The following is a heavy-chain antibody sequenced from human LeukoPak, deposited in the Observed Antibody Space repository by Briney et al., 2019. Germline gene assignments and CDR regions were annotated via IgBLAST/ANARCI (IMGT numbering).Heavy chain of an antibody. Sequence: PSETLSLTCAVYGGSFSGYYWSWIRQPPGKGLEWIGEINHSGSTNYNPSLKSRVTISVDTSKNHFSLKLSSVTAADTAVYYCARDSSSWQHWGQGTLVTVSS. J-gene: IGHJ1*01. CDR3: ARDSSSWQH. CDR1: GGSFSGYY. V-gene: IGHV4-34*01. D-gene: IGHD6-13*01. CDR2: INHSGST.